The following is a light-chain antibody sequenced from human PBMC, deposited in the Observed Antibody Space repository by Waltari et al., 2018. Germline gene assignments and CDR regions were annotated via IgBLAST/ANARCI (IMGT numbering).Light chain of an antibody. CDR3: QTVT. Sequence: EIVMTQSPATLSVSPGERATLSCRASQSVSSNIAWYQQKPGQAPRLLIYGASPRATVIPARFSGSGSGTEFTLTISSLQSEDFAVYYCQTVTFGGGTKVEIK. V-gene: IGKV3-15*01. CDR2: GAS. CDR1: QSVSSN. J-gene: IGKJ4*01.